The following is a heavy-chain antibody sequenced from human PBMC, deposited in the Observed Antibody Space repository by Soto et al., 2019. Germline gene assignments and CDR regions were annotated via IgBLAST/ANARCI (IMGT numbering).Heavy chain of an antibody. Sequence: PSETLSLTCTVSGGSISSNSYYWGWIRQPPGEGLEWIGSIYYSGSTYYNPSLKSRVTISVDTSKNQFSLKLSSVTAADTAVYYCARHSWELRKTFDYWGQGTLVTSPQ. V-gene: IGHV4-39*01. D-gene: IGHD1-7*01. CDR1: GGSISSNSYY. CDR3: ARHSWELRKTFDY. J-gene: IGHJ4*01. CDR2: IYYSGST.